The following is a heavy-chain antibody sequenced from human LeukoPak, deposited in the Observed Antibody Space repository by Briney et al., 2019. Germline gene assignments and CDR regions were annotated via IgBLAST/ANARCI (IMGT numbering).Heavy chain of an antibody. CDR1: GYSFTSYW. V-gene: IGHV5-51*01. CDR2: IYPGDSDT. J-gene: IGHJ4*02. Sequence: KPGESLRISCKGSGYSFTSYWISWVRQMPGKGLEWMGIIYPGDSDTRYSPSFQGQVTFSADKSITTAYLQWSSLKASDTAMYYCARLVAVAGLSWYFDYWGQGALVTVSS. D-gene: IGHD6-19*01. CDR3: ARLVAVAGLSWYFDY.